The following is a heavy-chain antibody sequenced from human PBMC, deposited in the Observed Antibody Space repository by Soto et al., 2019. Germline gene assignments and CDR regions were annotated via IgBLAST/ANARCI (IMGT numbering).Heavy chain of an antibody. CDR3: ARLIAARLRSGYYYYMDV. Sequence: ASVKVSCKASGYTFTSYDINWVRQATGQGLEWMGWMNPNSGNTGYAQKFQGRVTMTRNTSISTAYMELSSLRSEDTAVYYCARLIAARLRSGYYYYMDVSGKGTTVTVS. J-gene: IGHJ6*03. D-gene: IGHD6-6*01. CDR2: MNPNSGNT. V-gene: IGHV1-8*01. CDR1: GYTFTSYD.